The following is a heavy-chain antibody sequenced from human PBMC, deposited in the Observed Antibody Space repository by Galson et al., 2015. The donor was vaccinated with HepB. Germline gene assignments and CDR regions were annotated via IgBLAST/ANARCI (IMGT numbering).Heavy chain of an antibody. V-gene: IGHV1-18*01. CDR2: ISAYNGNT. D-gene: IGHD6-13*01. Sequence: QSGAEVKKPGESLRISCKGSGYSFTSYGISWVRQAPGQGLEWMGWISAYNGNTNYAQKLQGRVTMTTDTSTSTAYMELRSLRSDDTAVYYCARDRVRSPGDEDSSSWYYLLRGYFDYWGQGTLVTVSS. J-gene: IGHJ4*02. CDR1: GYSFTSYG. CDR3: ARDRVRSPGDEDSSSWYYLLRGYFDY.